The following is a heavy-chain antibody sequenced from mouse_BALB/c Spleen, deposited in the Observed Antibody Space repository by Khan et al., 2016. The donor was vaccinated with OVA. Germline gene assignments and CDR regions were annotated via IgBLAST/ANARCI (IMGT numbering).Heavy chain of an antibody. D-gene: IGHD1-2*01. CDR2: ISPGSGDT. V-gene: IGHV1-77*01. CDR3: EIRNYFGCTFAY. Sequence: QIQLVQSGAELARPGASVKLSCKASGYSFTDYYINWVKQRTGQGLEWIGEISPGSGDTYYNAKFKGKATLTADKSYSTAYMQLSSLTSEAPAVHCCEIRNYFGCTFAYWGQGTLVTVSA. CDR1: GYSFTDYY. J-gene: IGHJ3*01.